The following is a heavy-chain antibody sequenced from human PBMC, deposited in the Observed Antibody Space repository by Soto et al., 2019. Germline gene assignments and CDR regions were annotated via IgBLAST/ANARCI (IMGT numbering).Heavy chain of an antibody. D-gene: IGHD2-2*02. V-gene: IGHV1-3*01. CDR3: ARVADCSSTSCYTWWFDP. CDR1: GYTFTSYS. CDR2: INAGNGNT. Sequence: ASVEVSCKASGYTFTSYSMHWVLQAPGQRLEWMGWINAGNGNTKYSQKFQGRVTITRDTSASTAYMELSSLRSEDTAVYYCARVADCSSTSCYTWWFDPWGQGTLVTVSS. J-gene: IGHJ5*02.